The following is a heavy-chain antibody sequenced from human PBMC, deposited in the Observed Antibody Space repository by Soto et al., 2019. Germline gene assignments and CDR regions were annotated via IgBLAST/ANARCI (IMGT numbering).Heavy chain of an antibody. CDR2: ISYDGSNK. V-gene: IGHV3-30*03. J-gene: IGHJ4*02. Sequence: GGSLRLSCAASGFTFSSYGMHWVRQAPGKGLEWVAVISYDGSNKYYADSVKGRFTISRDNSKNTLYLQMNSLRAEDTAVYYCARSASTVTTSWCFDYWGQGTLVTVSP. D-gene: IGHD4-17*01. CDR1: GFTFSSYG. CDR3: ARSASTVTTSWCFDY.